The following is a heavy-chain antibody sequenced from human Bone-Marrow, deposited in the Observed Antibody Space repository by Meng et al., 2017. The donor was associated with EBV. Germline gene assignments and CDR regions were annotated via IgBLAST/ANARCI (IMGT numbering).Heavy chain of an antibody. Sequence: KEHGPTLVEPSQTLTLNRTFSGFSVKADAVDVGCIRHPAGTALEWLPPVDWDDDKRYNPSLKSRLTITQDTSKSLVVLSMANMEPVDTATYYSAHRPRPGAFDMWGPGTMVTVSS. CDR3: AHRPRPGAFDM. V-gene: IGHV2-5*02. CDR2: VDWDDDK. CDR1: GFSVKADAVD. J-gene: IGHJ3*02. D-gene: IGHD6-6*01.